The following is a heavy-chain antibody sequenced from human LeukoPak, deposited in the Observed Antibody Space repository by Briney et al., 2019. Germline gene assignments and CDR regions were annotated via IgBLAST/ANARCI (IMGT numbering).Heavy chain of an antibody. CDR3: AKRDGYNSGPFDY. V-gene: IGHV3-30*02. D-gene: IGHD5-24*01. J-gene: IGHJ4*02. CDR1: GFTFSSYG. CDR2: IQSDGSDQ. Sequence: PGGSLRLSCAASGFTFSSYGMHWVRRAPGKGLEWVAFIQSDGSDQYYADSVKGRLSISRDNSKNTLYLQMNSLRTEDTAVYYCAKRDGYNSGPFDYWGQGTLVTVSS.